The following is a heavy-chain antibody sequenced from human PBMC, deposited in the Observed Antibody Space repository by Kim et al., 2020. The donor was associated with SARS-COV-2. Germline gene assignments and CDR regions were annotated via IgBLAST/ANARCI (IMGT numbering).Heavy chain of an antibody. Sequence: SVKVSCKASGGTFSSYAISWVRQATGQGLEWMGGIIPIFGTANYAQKFQGRVTITADESTSTAYMELSSLRSEDTAVYYCARGSGGNPWYFDYWGQGTLVTVSS. CDR3: ARGSGGNPWYFDY. D-gene: IGHD2-15*01. CDR1: GGTFSSYA. J-gene: IGHJ4*02. V-gene: IGHV1-69*13. CDR2: IIPIFGTA.